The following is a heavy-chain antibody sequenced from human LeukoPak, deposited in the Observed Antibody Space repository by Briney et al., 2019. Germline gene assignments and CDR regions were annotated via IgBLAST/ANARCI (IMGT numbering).Heavy chain of an antibody. V-gene: IGHV3-21*04. Sequence: GGSLRLSCAASGFTFSSYSMNWVRQAPGKGLEWVSSISSSDTYIYHADSVKGRFTISRDNAKNSLYLQMNSLRAEDTAVYYCARLGKNYGFAFDPWGQGTLVTVSS. CDR2: ISSSDTYI. CDR3: ARLGKNYGFAFDP. D-gene: IGHD3-10*01. CDR1: GFTFSSYS. J-gene: IGHJ5*02.